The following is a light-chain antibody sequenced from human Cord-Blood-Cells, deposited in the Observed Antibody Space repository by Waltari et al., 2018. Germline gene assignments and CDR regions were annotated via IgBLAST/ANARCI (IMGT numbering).Light chain of an antibody. Sequence: QSALTQPASVSGSPGQSVPISCTGTSSDVGGYNYVSWYQQHPGKAPKLMIYDVSNRPSGVSNRFSGSKSGNTASLTISGLQAEDEADYYYSSYTSSSTLYVFGTGTKVTVL. V-gene: IGLV2-14*03. J-gene: IGLJ1*01. CDR2: DVS. CDR1: SSDVGGYNY. CDR3: SSYTSSSTLYV.